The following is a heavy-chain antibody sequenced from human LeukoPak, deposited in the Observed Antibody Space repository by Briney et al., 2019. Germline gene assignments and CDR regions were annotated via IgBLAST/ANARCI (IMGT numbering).Heavy chain of an antibody. CDR3: ATYSSSWYGPYYFDY. V-gene: IGHV3-7*01. J-gene: IGHJ4*02. CDR2: IKQDGSEK. D-gene: IGHD6-13*01. Sequence: GGSLRLSCAASGFTFSSYWMSWVRRAPGKGLEWVANIKQDGSEKYYVDSVKGRFTISRDNAKNSLYLQMNSLRAEDTAVYYCATYSSSWYGPYYFDYWGQGTLVTVSS. CDR1: GFTFSSYW.